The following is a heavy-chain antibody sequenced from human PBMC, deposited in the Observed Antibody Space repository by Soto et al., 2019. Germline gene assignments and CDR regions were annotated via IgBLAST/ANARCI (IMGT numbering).Heavy chain of an antibody. CDR3: AKDKRPNYYYGMDV. Sequence: QVHLVESGGGVVQPGRSLRLSCAASGFTFSSYGMHWVRQAPGKGLEWVAGISYDGSNKYYVDSVKGRFTISRDNSKNTLYLQMNSLRAEDTAVYYCAKDKRPNYYYGMDVWGQVTTVTVSS. J-gene: IGHJ6*02. CDR1: GFTFSSYG. CDR2: ISYDGSNK. V-gene: IGHV3-30*18.